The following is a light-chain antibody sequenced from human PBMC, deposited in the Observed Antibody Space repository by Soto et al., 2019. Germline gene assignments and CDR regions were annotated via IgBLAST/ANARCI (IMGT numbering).Light chain of an antibody. V-gene: IGKV1-5*03. Sequence: DIQMTQSPSTLSASVGARVTITCRASHSSSTWLAWYQQKPGTAPKLLIYMASSLESGVPSRFSGSGSGSEFTLAISSLQTDDSATYYCQQYYSYPLTFGGGTKVDI. J-gene: IGKJ4*01. CDR1: HSSSTW. CDR2: MAS. CDR3: QQYYSYPLT.